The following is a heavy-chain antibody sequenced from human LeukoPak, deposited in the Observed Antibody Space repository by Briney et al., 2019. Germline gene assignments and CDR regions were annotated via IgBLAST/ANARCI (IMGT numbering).Heavy chain of an antibody. CDR1: GYTFTSYD. CDR2: MNPDSGNT. J-gene: IGHJ4*02. CDR3: ARGGDDILTGWGSGYYVLGDY. D-gene: IGHD3-9*01. V-gene: IGHV1-8*01. Sequence: ASVKVSCKASGYTFTSYDINWVRQATGQGLEWMGWMNPDSGNTGYAQKFQGRVTMTRNTSISTAYMELSSLRSEDTAVYYCARGGDDILTGWGSGYYVLGDYWGQGTLVTVSS.